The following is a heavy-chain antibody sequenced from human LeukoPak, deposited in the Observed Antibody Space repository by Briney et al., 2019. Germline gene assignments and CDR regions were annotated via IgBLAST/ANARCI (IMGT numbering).Heavy chain of an antibody. J-gene: IGHJ4*02. CDR3: AKTTAGYSSGRYPGWPVDY. CDR1: GFTFSSYA. CDR2: ISGSGGST. D-gene: IGHD6-19*01. Sequence: GGSLRLSCAASGFTFSSYAMYWVRQAPGKGLEWVSGISGSGGSTYYADSVKGRFTISRDNSKNTVYPQMNSLRAEDTAVYYCAKTTAGYSSGRYPGWPVDYWGQGTLVTVSS. V-gene: IGHV3-23*01.